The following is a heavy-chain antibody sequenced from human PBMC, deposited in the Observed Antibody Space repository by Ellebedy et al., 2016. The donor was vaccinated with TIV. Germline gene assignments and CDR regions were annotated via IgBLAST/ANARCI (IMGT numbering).Heavy chain of an antibody. CDR2: LSGTGDDP. CDR1: GFTFGNYA. J-gene: IGHJ2*01. Sequence: PGGSLRLSCTASGFTFGNYAMGWVRQAPGRGLEWVSPLSGTGDDPYYAESVEGRFTISRDNSKNTLNVQMNSLRVEDTAVYYCAKDSGRSGWYFDLWGRGTLVTVSS. V-gene: IGHV3-23*01. CDR3: AKDSGRSGWYFDL. D-gene: IGHD3-10*01.